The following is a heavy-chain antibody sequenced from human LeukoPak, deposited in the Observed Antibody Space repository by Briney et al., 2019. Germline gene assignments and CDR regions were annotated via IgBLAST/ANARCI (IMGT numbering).Heavy chain of an antibody. D-gene: IGHD6-13*01. J-gene: IGHJ6*02. Sequence: SETLSLTCTVSGGSISSSSYYWGWIRQPPGKGLEWIGSIYYSGSTYYNPSLKSRVTIPVDTSKNQFSLKLSSVTAADTAVYYCARHEVGSSWYGGYYYYGMDVWGQGTTVTVSS. CDR3: ARHEVGSSWYGGYYYYGMDV. V-gene: IGHV4-39*01. CDR1: GGSISSSSYY. CDR2: IYYSGST.